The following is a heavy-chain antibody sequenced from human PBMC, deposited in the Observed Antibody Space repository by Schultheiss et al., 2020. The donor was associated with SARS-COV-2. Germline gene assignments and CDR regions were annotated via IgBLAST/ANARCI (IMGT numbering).Heavy chain of an antibody. CDR1: GYSISSGGHY. D-gene: IGHD3-22*01. V-gene: IGHV4-61*08. CDR2: IYYSVST. J-gene: IGHJ4*02. Sequence: SETLSLTCAVSGYSISSGGHYWSWIRQPPGKGLEWIGYIYYSVSTNYNPSLKSRVTISVDTSKNQFSLKLSSVTAADTAVYYCARIGTGDYYDSSGYYYGYYFDYWGQGTLVTVAS. CDR3: ARIGTGDYYDSSGYYYGYYFDY.